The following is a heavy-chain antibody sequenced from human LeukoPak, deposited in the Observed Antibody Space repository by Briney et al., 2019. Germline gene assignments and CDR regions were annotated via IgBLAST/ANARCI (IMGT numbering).Heavy chain of an antibody. Sequence: ASVKVSCKASGYTFTGYYMHWVRQAPGQGLEWMGWINPNSGGTNYAQKFRGRVTMTRDTSISTAYMELSRLRSDDTAVYYCARGWDYCSSTSCSIWAFDYWGQGTLVTVSS. D-gene: IGHD2-2*01. CDR3: ARGWDYCSSTSCSIWAFDY. CDR1: GYTFTGYY. V-gene: IGHV1-2*02. CDR2: INPNSGGT. J-gene: IGHJ4*02.